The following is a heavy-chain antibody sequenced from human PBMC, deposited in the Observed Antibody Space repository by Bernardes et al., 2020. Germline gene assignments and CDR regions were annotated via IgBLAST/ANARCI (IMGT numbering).Heavy chain of an antibody. CDR1: GGSFSGYY. V-gene: IGHV4-34*01. CDR3: ARRVQGVIGYYYGMDV. D-gene: IGHD3-10*01. Sequence: SETLSLTCAVYGGSFSGYYWSWIRQPPGKGLEWIGEINHSGSTNYNPSLKSRATISVDTSKNQFSLKLSSVTAADTAVYYCARRVQGVIGYYYGMDVWGKGTTVTVSS. CDR2: INHSGST. J-gene: IGHJ6*04.